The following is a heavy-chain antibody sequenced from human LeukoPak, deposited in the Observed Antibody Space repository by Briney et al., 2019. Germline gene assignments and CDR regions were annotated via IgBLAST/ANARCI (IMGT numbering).Heavy chain of an antibody. J-gene: IGHJ4*02. Sequence: GRSLRLSCAASGFTFSSYGMHWVRQAPGKGLEWVAVIWYDGSNKYYADSVKGRFTISRDNSKNTLYLQMNSLRAEDTAVYYCARGPGWPGPFDYWGQETLVPVSS. CDR2: IWYDGSNK. D-gene: IGHD6-19*01. CDR3: ARGPGWPGPFDY. V-gene: IGHV3-33*01. CDR1: GFTFSSYG.